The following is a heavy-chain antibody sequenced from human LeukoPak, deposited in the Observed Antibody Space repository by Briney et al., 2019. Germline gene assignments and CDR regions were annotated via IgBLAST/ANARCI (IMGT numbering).Heavy chain of an antibody. J-gene: IGHJ4*02. CDR2: ISSSSNTI. V-gene: IGHV3-48*02. Sequence: GGSLRLSCAASGFTFSSYSMNWDRQAPGKGLEWVSYISSSSNTIYYADSVKGRFTISRDNAKNSLFLQMNSLRDEDTSVYYCARAVTVVTRGGLVFDYWGQGTLVTVSS. CDR1: GFTFSSYS. CDR3: ARAVTVVTRGGLVFDY. D-gene: IGHD2-21*02.